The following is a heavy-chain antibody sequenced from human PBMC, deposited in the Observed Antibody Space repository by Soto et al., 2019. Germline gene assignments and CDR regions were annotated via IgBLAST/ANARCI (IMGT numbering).Heavy chain of an antibody. D-gene: IGHD3-22*01. CDR3: ARSTGYYDSSGYSGNAFDI. J-gene: IGHJ3*02. Sequence: GGSLRLSCAASGFTFSSYSMNWVRQAPGKGLEWVSSISSSSSYIYYADSVKGRFTISRDNAKNSLYLQMNSLRAEDTAVYYCARSTGYYDSSGYSGNAFDIWGQGTMVTVSS. CDR1: GFTFSSYS. V-gene: IGHV3-21*01. CDR2: ISSSSSYI.